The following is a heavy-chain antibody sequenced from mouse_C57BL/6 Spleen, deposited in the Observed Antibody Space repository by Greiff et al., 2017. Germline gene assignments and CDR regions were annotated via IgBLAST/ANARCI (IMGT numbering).Heavy chain of an antibody. CDR2: ISDGGSYT. Sequence: VQLKESGGGLVKPGGSLKLSCAASGFTFSSYAMSWVRQTPEKRLEWVATISDGGSYTYYPDNVKGRFTISRDNAKNNLYLQMSHLKSEDTAMSYCAREYYYGSSLYYFDYWGQGTSLTVSS. J-gene: IGHJ2*02. CDR1: GFTFSSYA. D-gene: IGHD1-1*01. V-gene: IGHV5-4*01. CDR3: AREYYYGSSLYYFDY.